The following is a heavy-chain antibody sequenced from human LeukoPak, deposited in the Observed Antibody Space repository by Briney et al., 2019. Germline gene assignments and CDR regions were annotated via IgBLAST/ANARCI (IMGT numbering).Heavy chain of an antibody. V-gene: IGHV1-8*02. CDR2: MNPNSGNT. J-gene: IGHJ6*03. Sequence: ASVKVSCKASGYTFTGYYMHWVRQATGQGLEWMGWMNPNSGNTGYAQKFQGRVTMTRNTSISTAYMELSSLRSEGTAVYYCARRSGLGIGFGYYYYMDVWGKGTTVTVSS. CDR1: GYTFTGYY. CDR3: ARRSGLGIGFGYYYYMDV. D-gene: IGHD3-3*01.